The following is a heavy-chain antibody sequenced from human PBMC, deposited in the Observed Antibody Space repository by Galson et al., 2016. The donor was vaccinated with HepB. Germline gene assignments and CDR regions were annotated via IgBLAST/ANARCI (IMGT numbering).Heavy chain of an antibody. CDR2: IDWDDEK. J-gene: IGHJ4*02. Sequence: PALVKPTQTLTLTCTFSGFSLNTGGKRVSWIRQPPGKALEWLARIDWDDEKFYSTSLKTRLTISKDTSKSQVVLTMTHMDPVDTATYYCAQNSNWGDSFAYWGQGTLVTVSS. D-gene: IGHD7-27*01. CDR1: GFSLNTGGKR. V-gene: IGHV2-70*04. CDR3: AQNSNWGDSFAY.